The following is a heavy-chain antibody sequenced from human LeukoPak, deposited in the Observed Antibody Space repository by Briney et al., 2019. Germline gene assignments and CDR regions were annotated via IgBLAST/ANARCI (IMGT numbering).Heavy chain of an antibody. CDR1: GFTFSNYW. CDR3: ATNSGKRFYY. D-gene: IGHD1-1*01. V-gene: IGHV3-7*01. CDR2: INQVGSQT. Sequence: GGSLRLSCAASGFTFSNYWMSWVRQTPGEGLEYLANINQVGSQTYYMDSVRGRFTISRDNAKNSLYLQMNSLRAEDTAVYYCATNSGKRFYYWGQGTLVTVSS. J-gene: IGHJ4*02.